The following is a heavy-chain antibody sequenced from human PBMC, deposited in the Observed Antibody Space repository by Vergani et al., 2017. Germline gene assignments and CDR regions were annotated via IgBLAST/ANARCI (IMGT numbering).Heavy chain of an antibody. D-gene: IGHD6-6*01. V-gene: IGHV4-39*01. CDR3: ARHSXSLSTRYYYYYMDV. CDR2: IYYSGST. Sequence: QLQLLQSGPGLVKPSETLFLTCTVSADSICSGSYYWGWIRQPPGKGLEWIGSIYYSGSTYYNPSLKSRVTISVDTSKNQFSLKLSSVTAADTAVYYCARHSXSLSTRYYYYYMDVWGKGTTVTVSS. CDR1: ADSICSGSYY. J-gene: IGHJ6*03.